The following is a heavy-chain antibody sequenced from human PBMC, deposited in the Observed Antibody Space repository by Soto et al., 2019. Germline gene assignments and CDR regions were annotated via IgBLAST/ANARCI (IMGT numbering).Heavy chain of an antibody. Sequence: PGGSLRLSCAASGFTFSSYAMSWVRQAPGKGLEWVSAISGSGGSTYYADHVKGRFTISRDNPKNTLYLQRNSQRAWDTAVYYCAKDFDRIMITFGGSYFDYWGQGALVTVSS. V-gene: IGHV3-23*01. J-gene: IGHJ4*02. CDR3: AKDFDRIMITFGGSYFDY. CDR2: ISGSGGST. D-gene: IGHD3-16*01. CDR1: GFTFSSYA.